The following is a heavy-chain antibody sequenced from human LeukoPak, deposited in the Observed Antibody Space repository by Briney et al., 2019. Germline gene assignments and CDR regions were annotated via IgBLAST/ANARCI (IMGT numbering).Heavy chain of an antibody. Sequence: SETLSLTCAIYSESFSGYFWSWIRQPPGKGLEWIGEINYSGSTNYNPSLKSRVTISVDTSKNQFSLKLNSVTPADTAVYYCATLTGGDDAFDIWGQGTMVTVSS. V-gene: IGHV4-34*01. CDR2: INYSGST. CDR3: ATLTGGDDAFDI. CDR1: SESFSGYF. D-gene: IGHD4-23*01. J-gene: IGHJ3*02.